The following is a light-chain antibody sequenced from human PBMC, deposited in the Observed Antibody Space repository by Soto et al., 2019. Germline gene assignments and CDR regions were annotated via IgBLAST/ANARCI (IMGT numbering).Light chain of an antibody. J-gene: IGLJ2*01. V-gene: IGLV2-8*01. CDR3: SSYGGFNNVL. Sequence: QSVLTQPPSAYGSPGQSVTISCTGAGTDVGQYNYVSWYQQHPGKAPKLLIHHVSRRPSGVPARFSGSKSGNTASLTVSGLQTEDEADYYFSSYGGFNNVLFGGGTKLPVL. CDR2: HVS. CDR1: GTDVGQYNY.